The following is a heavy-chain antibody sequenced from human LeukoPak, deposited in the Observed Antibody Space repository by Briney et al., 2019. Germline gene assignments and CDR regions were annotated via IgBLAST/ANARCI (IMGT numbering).Heavy chain of an antibody. D-gene: IGHD3-10*01. V-gene: IGHV1-2*02. CDR3: ARSITMVRGVNDY. J-gene: IGHJ4*02. CDR1: GYTFTSYG. CDR2: INPNSGGT. Sequence: ASVKVSCKASGYTFTSYGISWVRQAPGQGLEWLGWINPNSGGTNYAQKFQGRVTMTRDTSISTAYMELSRLRSDDTAVYYCARSITMVRGVNDYWGQGTLVTVSS.